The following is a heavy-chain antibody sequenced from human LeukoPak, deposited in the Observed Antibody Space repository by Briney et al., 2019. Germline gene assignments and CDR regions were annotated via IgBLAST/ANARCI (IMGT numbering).Heavy chain of an antibody. CDR3: ARGTIYCSRTTCQDAFDI. D-gene: IGHD2-2*01. J-gene: IGHJ3*02. CDR2: MNPNSGDT. V-gene: IGHV1-8*01. Sequence: GASVKVSCKASGYPFSSYDINWVRQATGQGPEWMGWMNPNSGDTGYAQKFQGRVTMTRDTSISTAYMDLSSLRSDDTAVYYCARGTIYCSRTTCQDAFDIWDQGTMVTVSS. CDR1: GYPFSSYD.